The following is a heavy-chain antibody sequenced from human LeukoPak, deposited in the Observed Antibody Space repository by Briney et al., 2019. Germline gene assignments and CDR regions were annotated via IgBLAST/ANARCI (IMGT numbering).Heavy chain of an antibody. CDR1: GGSINNYH. CDR3: ARGRYCSADICTGGDSFDI. Sequence: PSETLSLTCTVSGGSINNYHWSWIRQPARKGLEWIGRKYARGSSNYNPPVQSRVTMSVDTSKNQFSLKLRSVTAADTAVYYCARGRYCSADICTGGDSFDIWGQGTMVSVSP. V-gene: IGHV4-4*07. D-gene: IGHD2-15*01. J-gene: IGHJ3*02. CDR2: KYARGSS.